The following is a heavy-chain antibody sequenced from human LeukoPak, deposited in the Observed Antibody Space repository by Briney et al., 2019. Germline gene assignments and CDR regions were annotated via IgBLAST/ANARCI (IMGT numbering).Heavy chain of an antibody. V-gene: IGHV3-53*04. Sequence: GGPLRLSCAASGFTVSSNYMSWVRQAPGKGLEWVSVIYSGGSTYYADSVKGRFTISRHNSKNTLYLQMNSLRAEDTAVYYCARDRLLGYCSSTSCPYYYYYGMDVWGQGTTVTVSS. J-gene: IGHJ6*02. D-gene: IGHD2-2*01. CDR3: ARDRLLGYCSSTSCPYYYYYGMDV. CDR2: IYSGGST. CDR1: GFTVSSNY.